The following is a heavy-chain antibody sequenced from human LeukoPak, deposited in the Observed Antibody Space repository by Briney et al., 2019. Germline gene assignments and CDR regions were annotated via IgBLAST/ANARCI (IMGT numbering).Heavy chain of an antibody. J-gene: IGHJ5*02. D-gene: IGHD3-9*01. CDR1: GYTFTSYG. CDR2: ISAYNGNT. Sequence: ASVKVSCKASGYTFTSYGISWVRQAPGQGLGWVGWISAYNGNTNNAQKLQGRVTMTTDTSTSTAYMELRSLRSDDTAVYYCARDFPRDYDILTGYYMAGWFDPWGRGTLVTVSS. V-gene: IGHV1-18*01. CDR3: ARDFPRDYDILTGYYMAGWFDP.